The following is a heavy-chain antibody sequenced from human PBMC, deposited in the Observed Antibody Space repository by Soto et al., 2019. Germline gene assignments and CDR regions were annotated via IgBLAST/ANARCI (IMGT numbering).Heavy chain of an antibody. CDR2: IKGKTEGGTT. CDR3: ATGAGSPAEHFDY. CDR1: GFSFINLW. J-gene: IGHJ4*02. V-gene: IGHV3-15*01. Sequence: SGGSLRLSCTAPGFSFINLWMNWVRQAPGKGLEWVGRIKGKTEGGTTDYAAPVKGRFTISRDDSKNTLDLEMNSLKTEDTAVYYCATGAGSPAEHFDYWGLGTLVTVSS. D-gene: IGHD3-10*01.